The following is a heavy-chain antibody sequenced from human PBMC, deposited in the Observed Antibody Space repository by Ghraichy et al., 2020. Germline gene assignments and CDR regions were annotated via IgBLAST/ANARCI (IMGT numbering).Heavy chain of an antibody. CDR2: LKYDESEE. CDR3: VRAPVGPREFDY. J-gene: IGHJ4*02. CDR1: GFTFSNYW. Sequence: GGSLRLSCAASGFTFSNYWMGWVRQAPGKGLEWVANLKYDESEESYLDSGRGRFTISRDNAKNSLYLQMSSLRAADTAIYYCVRAPVGPREFDYWGPGTLVTVSS. V-gene: IGHV3-7*03. D-gene: IGHD1-26*01.